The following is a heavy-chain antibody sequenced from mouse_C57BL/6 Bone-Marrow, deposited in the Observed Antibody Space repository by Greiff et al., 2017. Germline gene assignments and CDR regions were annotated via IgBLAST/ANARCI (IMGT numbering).Heavy chain of an antibody. J-gene: IGHJ2*01. CDR1: GFNIKNTY. D-gene: IGHD2-5*01. Sequence: FHLHQSLAGLVGPGASFSLSSPPSGFNIKNTYMHWLNRRPNQGLEWMGRIDPATGNPKYAPKFQGKATITADTSSNTAYLQLSSLTSEDTAIYYCASPYYSNYVGSFFDYWGQGTTLTVSS. V-gene: IGHV14-3*01. CDR2: IDPATGNP. CDR3: ASPYYSNYVGSFFDY.